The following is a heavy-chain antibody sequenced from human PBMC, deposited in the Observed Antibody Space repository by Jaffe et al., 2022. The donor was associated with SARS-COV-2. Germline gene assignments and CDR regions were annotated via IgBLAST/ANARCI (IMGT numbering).Heavy chain of an antibody. CDR1: GFTFTSSA. D-gene: IGHD6-19*01. V-gene: IGHV1-58*02. CDR3: AADLGYHSSGWSLEYYYYGMDV. Sequence: QMQLVQSGPEVKKPGTSVKVSCKASGFTFTSSAMQWVRQARGQRLEWIGWIVVGSGNTNYAQKFQERVTITRDMSTSTAYMELSSLRSEDTAVYYCAADLGYHSSGWSLEYYYYGMDVWGQGTTVTVSS. J-gene: IGHJ6*02. CDR2: IVVGSGNT.